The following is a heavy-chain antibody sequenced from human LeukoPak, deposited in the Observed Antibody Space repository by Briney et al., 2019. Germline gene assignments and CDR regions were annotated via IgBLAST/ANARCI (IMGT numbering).Heavy chain of an antibody. CDR3: ARDQRLLGYCSSSACYPLYFDY. J-gene: IGHJ4*02. CDR2: INEDGSEI. D-gene: IGHD2-2*01. CDR1: GFTFRSYW. V-gene: IGHV3-7*01. Sequence: GGSLRLSCAASGFTFRSYWMSWVRQAPGKGVEWVANINEDGSEIHYVDFVEGRFTISRDNAKNSLYLQMNSLRVEDTAVYYCARDQRLLGYCSSSACYPLYFDYWGQGAQVTVSS.